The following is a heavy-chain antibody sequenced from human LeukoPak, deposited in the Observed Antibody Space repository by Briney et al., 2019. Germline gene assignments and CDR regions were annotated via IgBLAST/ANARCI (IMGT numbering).Heavy chain of an antibody. CDR2: ISGSGGST. J-gene: IGHJ4*02. Sequence: PGGSLRLSCAASGFTFSSYAMGWVRQAPGKGLEWVSAISGSGGSTYYADSVKGRFTISRDNSKNTLYLQMNSLRAEDTAVYYCAKDHAMMVVAYDYWGQGTLVTVSS. D-gene: IGHD3-22*01. V-gene: IGHV3-23*01. CDR1: GFTFSSYA. CDR3: AKDHAMMVVAYDY.